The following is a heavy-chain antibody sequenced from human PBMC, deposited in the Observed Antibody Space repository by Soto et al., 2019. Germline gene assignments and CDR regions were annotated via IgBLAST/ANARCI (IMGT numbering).Heavy chain of an antibody. CDR3: TTGTQNFDY. J-gene: IGHJ4*02. CDR2: ISASGGTT. Sequence: EVQLLAAGGGLVQPGGFLRLSFAASGFTFTTRAFSWVRQAPGKGLQWVSGISASGGTTYYADSVKGRLTISRGNSKNMLSLLLTGLRDDDTAVYYCTTGTQNFDYWGQGTRVTVSS. V-gene: IGHV3-23*01. CDR1: GFTFTTRA. D-gene: IGHD3-10*01.